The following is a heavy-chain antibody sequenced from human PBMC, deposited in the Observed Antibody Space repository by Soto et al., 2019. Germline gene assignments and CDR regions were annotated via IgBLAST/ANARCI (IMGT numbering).Heavy chain of an antibody. J-gene: IGHJ4*02. CDR3: ARSRPDGFYFDY. V-gene: IGHV4-59*01. D-gene: IGHD4-17*01. Sequence: PSETLSLTCTVSGGSISSYYWSWIRQPPGKGLEWIGYIYYSGSTNYNPSLKSRVTISVGTSKNQFSLKLSSVTAADTAVDYCARSRPDGFYFDYWGQGTLVTVSS. CDR1: GGSISSYY. CDR2: IYYSGST.